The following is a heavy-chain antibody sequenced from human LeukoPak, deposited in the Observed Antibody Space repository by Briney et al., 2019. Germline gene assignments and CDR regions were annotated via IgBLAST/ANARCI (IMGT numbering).Heavy chain of an antibody. CDR3: ARVRQWPWYFDL. CDR1: GGSISSSSYY. J-gene: IGHJ2*01. Sequence: SETLSLTCTVSGGSISSSSYYWGWIRQPPGEGLEWIGSIYYSGSTYYNPSLKSRVTISVDTSKNQFSLKLSSVTAADTAVYYCARVRQWPWYFDLWGRGTLVTVSS. D-gene: IGHD6-19*01. V-gene: IGHV4-39*07. CDR2: IYYSGST.